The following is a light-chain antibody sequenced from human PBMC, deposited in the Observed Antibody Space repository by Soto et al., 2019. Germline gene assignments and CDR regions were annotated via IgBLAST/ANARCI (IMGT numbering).Light chain of an antibody. CDR1: QGISSY. Sequence: DIQLTQSPSSLSASVGDRVTITCRVSQGISSYLNWYRQKPGKVPKVLIYTASTLHSGVPSRFSGSGSGTEFTLTINSLQPEDVATYFCQKYDSVPWSFGQGTRVEI. J-gene: IGKJ1*01. CDR2: TAS. CDR3: QKYDSVPWS. V-gene: IGKV1-27*01.